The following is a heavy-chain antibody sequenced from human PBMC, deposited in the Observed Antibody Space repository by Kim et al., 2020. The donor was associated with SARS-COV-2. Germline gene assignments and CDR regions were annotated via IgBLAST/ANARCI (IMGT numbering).Heavy chain of an antibody. J-gene: IGHJ1*01. CDR2: TYTGGST. CDR1: GFTVSGTY. V-gene: IGHV3-53*01. D-gene: IGHD2-15*01. CDR3: ARSKPDCSGGGCYSAIED. Sequence: GGSLRLSCAASGFTVSGTYMSWVRQAPGKGLEWVSITYTGGSTYYGDFVKGRFRISRDNSKNTLYLQMNSLRGEDSALYYCARSKPDCSGGGCYSAIEDWGQGTLVSVSS.